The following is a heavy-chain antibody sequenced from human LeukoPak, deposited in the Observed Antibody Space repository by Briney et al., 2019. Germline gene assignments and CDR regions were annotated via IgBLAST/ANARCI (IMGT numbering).Heavy chain of an antibody. D-gene: IGHD3-16*02. Sequence: SETLSLTCEVYGGSFSDYYWSWIRQPPGKGLEWIGEINHSGTTNYSPSLKSRVSISVDTSKNQFSLKLNSVTAADAAMYYCASHYSSGSYRYTGSFDSWGQGMVVNVSS. CDR1: GGSFSDYY. CDR3: ASHYSSGSYRYTGSFDS. CDR2: INHSGTT. J-gene: IGHJ4*02. V-gene: IGHV4-34*01.